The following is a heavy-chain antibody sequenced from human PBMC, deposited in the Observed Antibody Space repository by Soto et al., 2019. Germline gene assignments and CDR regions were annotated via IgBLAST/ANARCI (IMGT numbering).Heavy chain of an antibody. V-gene: IGHV5-51*01. J-gene: IGHJ6*04. CDR1: GYSFTSYW. CDR3: ARLGGDYYYYYGMDV. CDR2: IYPGDSDT. Sequence: GDSLKISCMGSGYSFTSYWIGWVRQMPGKGLEWMGIIYPGDSDTRYSPSFQGQVTISADKSISTAYLQWSSLKASDTAMYYCARLGGDYYYYYGMDVWGKGTTVTVSS. D-gene: IGHD4-17*01.